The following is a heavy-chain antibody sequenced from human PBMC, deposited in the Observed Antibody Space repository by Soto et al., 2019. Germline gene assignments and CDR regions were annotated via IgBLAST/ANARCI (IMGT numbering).Heavy chain of an antibody. CDR1: GFTFSDYY. Sequence: QVQLVESGGGLVKPGGSLRLSCAASGFTFSDYYMSWIRQAPGKGLEWVSYISSSSSYTNYADSVKGRFTISRDNAKNSLYLQMNSLRAEDTAVYYCARDHYGDYNLDYWGQGTLVTVSS. CDR2: ISSSSSYT. CDR3: ARDHYGDYNLDY. D-gene: IGHD4-17*01. V-gene: IGHV3-11*05. J-gene: IGHJ4*02.